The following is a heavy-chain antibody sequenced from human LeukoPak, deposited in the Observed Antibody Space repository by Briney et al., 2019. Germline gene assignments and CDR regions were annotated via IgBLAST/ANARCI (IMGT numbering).Heavy chain of an antibody. CDR2: IRGSGGNT. D-gene: IGHD6-13*01. CDR3: ANKGYTSSWPHDAFDI. Sequence: PGGSLRLSCAASGFTFSSHAMSWVRQAPGKGLEWVSAIRGSGGNTYYADSVKGRFTISRDNSKNTLYLQMNSLRAEDTALYYCANKGYTSSWPHDAFDIWGQGTMVTVSS. V-gene: IGHV3-23*01. J-gene: IGHJ3*02. CDR1: GFTFSSHA.